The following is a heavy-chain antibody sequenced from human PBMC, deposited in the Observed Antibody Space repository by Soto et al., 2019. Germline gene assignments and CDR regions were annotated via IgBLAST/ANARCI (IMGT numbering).Heavy chain of an antibody. J-gene: IGHJ6*03. V-gene: IGHV3-11*01. CDR2: ISSSGSTI. CDR1: GFTFSDYY. Sequence: PGGSLRLSCAASGFTFSDYYMSWIRQAPGKGLEWVSYISSSGSTIYYADSVKGRFTISRDNAKNSLYLQMNSLRAEDTAVYYCARDYISSSNYHYYMDFWGTGTTVTLFS. CDR3: ARDYISSSNYHYYMDF. D-gene: IGHD6-6*01.